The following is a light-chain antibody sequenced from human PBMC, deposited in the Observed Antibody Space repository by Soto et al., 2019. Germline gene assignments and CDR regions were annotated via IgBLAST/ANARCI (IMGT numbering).Light chain of an antibody. CDR3: QLYYSTQNT. V-gene: IGKV4-1*01. CDR1: QSVLYSSNNKNY. CDR2: WAS. Sequence: DIVMTQSPDSLAVSLGERATINCTSSQSVLYSSNNKNYVAWYQQKPGQPPKLLLYWASTRESGGPDRFSGSVSGTDFTLTISSLQAEDVAVYYCQLYYSTQNTFDQGTKMDIK. J-gene: IGKJ2*01.